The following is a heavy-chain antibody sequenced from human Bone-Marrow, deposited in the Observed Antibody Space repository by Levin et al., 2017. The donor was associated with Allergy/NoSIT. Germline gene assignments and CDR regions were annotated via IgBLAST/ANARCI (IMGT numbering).Heavy chain of an antibody. D-gene: IGHD6-19*01. CDR2: IYYSGST. CDR3: ALWEAVAGTLEAFDS. CDR1: GGSISSYY. V-gene: IGHV4-59*01. J-gene: IGHJ3*02. Sequence: PSETLSLTCTVSGGSISSYYWSWIRQPPGKGLEWIGYIYYSGSTNYNPSLKSRVTISVDTSKNQFSLKLSSVTAADTAVYYCALWEAVAGTLEAFDSWGQGTMVTVSS.